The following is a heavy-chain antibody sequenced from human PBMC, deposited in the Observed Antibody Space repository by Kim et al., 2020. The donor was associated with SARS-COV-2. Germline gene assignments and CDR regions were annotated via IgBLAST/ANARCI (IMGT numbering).Heavy chain of an antibody. J-gene: IGHJ6*02. CDR1: GGSISSGGYY. CDR3: ARNLGAREQQYRYYYYYGMDV. D-gene: IGHD6-13*01. CDR2: IYYSGST. Sequence: SETLSLTCTVSGGSISSGGYYWSWIRQHPGKGLEWIGYIYYSGSTYYNPSLKSRVTISVDTSKNQFSLKLSSVTAADTAVYYCARNLGAREQQYRYYYYYGMDVWGQGTTVTVSS. V-gene: IGHV4-31*03.